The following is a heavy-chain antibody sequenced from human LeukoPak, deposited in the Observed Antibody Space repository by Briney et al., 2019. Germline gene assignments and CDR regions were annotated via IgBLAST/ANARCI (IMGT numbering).Heavy chain of an antibody. D-gene: IGHD6-19*01. CDR3: ARDLPRGSSGCSDY. CDR2: IYYSGST. Sequence: PSETLSLTCTVSGGSISSSSYYWGWIRQPPGKGLEWIGSIYYSGSTYYHPSLKSRVTISVDTSKNQLSLKLSSVTAADTAVYYCARDLPRGSSGCSDYWGQGTLVTVSS. J-gene: IGHJ4*02. CDR1: GGSISSSSYY. V-gene: IGHV4-39*07.